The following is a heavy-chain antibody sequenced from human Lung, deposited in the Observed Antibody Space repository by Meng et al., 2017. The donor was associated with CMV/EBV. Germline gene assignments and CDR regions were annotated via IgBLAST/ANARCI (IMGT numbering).Heavy chain of an antibody. CDR3: ARGARRLNSPYHYYYGMDV. V-gene: IGHV4-59*01. Sequence: SETLSLTCTVSGGSISSYYWSWIRQPPGKGLEWIGYIYYSGSTNYNPSLKSRVTISVDTSKNQFSLKLSSVTAADTAVYYCARGARRLNSPYHYYYGMDVWCQGTTVTVSS. J-gene: IGHJ6*02. D-gene: IGHD5-18*01. CDR1: GGSISSYY. CDR2: IYYSGST.